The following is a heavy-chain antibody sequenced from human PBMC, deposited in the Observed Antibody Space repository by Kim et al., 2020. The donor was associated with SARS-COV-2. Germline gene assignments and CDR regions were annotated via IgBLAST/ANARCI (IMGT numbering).Heavy chain of an antibody. V-gene: IGHV3-23*01. CDR2: IDKSGGST. J-gene: IGHJ4*02. D-gene: IGHD2-15*01. CDR3: AQGPRVSGGSL. CDR1: GITFSNYG. Sequence: GGSLRLSCAASGITFSNYGMIWVRQAPGKGLEWVSSIDKSGGSTYYADSVKGRFTMSRDNSKNTVYLQMNGLRAEDTAVYYCAQGPRVSGGSLWGQGTLVTVSS.